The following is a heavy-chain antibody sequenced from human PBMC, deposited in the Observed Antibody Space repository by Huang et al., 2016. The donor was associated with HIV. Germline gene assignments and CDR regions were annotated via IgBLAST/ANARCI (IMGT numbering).Heavy chain of an antibody. CDR3: ARMFKYDSGGYWGNDAFDI. CDR1: GGSFSGHY. CDR2: ISESGRT. V-gene: IGHV4-34*02. J-gene: IGHJ3*02. D-gene: IGHD3-22*01. Sequence: QVQLQQWGAELLKPSETLSLTCAVSGGSFSGHYWTWIRQPPGRGLEWMGEISESGRTTYNPSLKSRVTISGDTSQSQFSLKLNSVTAADTAIYYCARMFKYDSGGYWGNDAFDIWGQGTMVTVSS.